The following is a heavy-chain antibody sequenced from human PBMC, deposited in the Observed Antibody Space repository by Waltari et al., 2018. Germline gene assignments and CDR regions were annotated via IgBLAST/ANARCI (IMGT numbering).Heavy chain of an antibody. Sequence: QVQLVESGGGVVQPGRSLRLSCAASGFTFSSYGMHWVRQAPGKGLEWVAVTSYDGNNKYYVDSVKGRFTMSRDNYKNTLYLQMNSLRVEDTAVYHCARGGSSYSDFWSGNPLDYWGQGTLVTVSS. CDR1: GFTFSSYG. CDR3: ARGGSSYSDFWSGNPLDY. V-gene: IGHV3-33*01. CDR2: TSYDGNNK. J-gene: IGHJ4*02. D-gene: IGHD3-3*01.